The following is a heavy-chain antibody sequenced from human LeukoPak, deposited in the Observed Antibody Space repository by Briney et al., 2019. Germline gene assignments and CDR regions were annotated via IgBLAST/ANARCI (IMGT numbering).Heavy chain of an antibody. CDR1: GGSFSGYY. V-gene: IGHV4-34*01. J-gene: IGHJ5*02. CDR3: RGEAARVSINFDP. Sequence: PSETLSLTCAVYGGSFSGYYWSWIRQPPGKGLEWIGEINHSGSTNYNPSLKSRVTISVDTSRNQFSLKLSSVTAADTAVYYCRGEAARVSINFDPWGQGTLVTVSS. CDR2: INHSGST. D-gene: IGHD6-6*01.